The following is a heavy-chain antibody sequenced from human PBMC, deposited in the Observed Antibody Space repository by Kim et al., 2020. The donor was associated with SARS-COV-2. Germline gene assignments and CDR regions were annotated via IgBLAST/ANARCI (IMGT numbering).Heavy chain of an antibody. CDR3: ARGPTTVTPHDAFDI. D-gene: IGHD4-17*01. V-gene: IGHV3-48*03. J-gene: IGHJ3*02. Sequence: SLKGRFTSSRDNARNSLYLQMNSLRAEDTAVYYCARGPTTVTPHDAFDIWGQGTMVTVSS.